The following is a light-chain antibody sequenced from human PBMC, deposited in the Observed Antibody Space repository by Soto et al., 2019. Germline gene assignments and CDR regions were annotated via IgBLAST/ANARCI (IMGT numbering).Light chain of an antibody. V-gene: IGKV1-39*01. CDR3: QQSGSTPWA. Sequence: DIQMTQSPSSLSASVGDRVTITCRASQSISWYLNWYQQKPGKAPKLLIHAGSSLQSGVPSRFSGGGSGTDFTLAISSLQREDVATYYCQQSGSTPWAFGGGTKVDVK. CDR1: QSISWY. J-gene: IGKJ4*01. CDR2: AGS.